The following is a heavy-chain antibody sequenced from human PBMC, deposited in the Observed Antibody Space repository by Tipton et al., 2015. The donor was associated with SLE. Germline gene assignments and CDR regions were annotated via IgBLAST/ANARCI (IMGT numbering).Heavy chain of an antibody. J-gene: IGHJ4*02. CDR2: ISWNSGSI. Sequence: RSLRLSCAASGFTFDDYAMHWVRQAPGKGLEWVSGISWNSGSIGYADSVKGRFTISRDNAKNSLYLQMNSLRAEDTALYYCAKDRAAGTNGEGIDYWGQGTLVTVSS. CDR3: AKDRAAGTNGEGIDY. CDR1: GFTFDDYA. V-gene: IGHV3-9*01. D-gene: IGHD6-13*01.